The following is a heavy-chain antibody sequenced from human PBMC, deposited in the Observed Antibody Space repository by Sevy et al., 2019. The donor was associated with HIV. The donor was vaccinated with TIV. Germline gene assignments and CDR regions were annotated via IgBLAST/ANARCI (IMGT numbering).Heavy chain of an antibody. CDR3: ARDYYDDRPRGFDP. Sequence: SETLSLTCTVSGDSISNSVWSWIRQPPGKGLEWIGYLYYSGNTNYNPSLKTRVTISVDTSKNQFSLSLKSVTAADTAVYYCARDYYDDRPRGFDPWGQGTLFTVSS. J-gene: IGHJ5*02. V-gene: IGHV4-59*01. CDR2: LYYSGNT. CDR1: GDSISNSV. D-gene: IGHD3-22*01.